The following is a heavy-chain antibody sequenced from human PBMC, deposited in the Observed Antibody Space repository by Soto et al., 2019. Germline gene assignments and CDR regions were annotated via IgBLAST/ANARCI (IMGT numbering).Heavy chain of an antibody. CDR2: ITPFNGNT. CDR3: ARSLTLEDPLYIDY. V-gene: IGHV1-45*02. CDR1: GYTFTYRY. J-gene: IGHJ4*02. Sequence: SVKVSFNASGYTFTYRYLHLVRHTPGQALEWMGWITPFNGNTNYAQKFQDRVTITRDRSMSTAYMELSSLRSEDTAMYYCARSLTLEDPLYIDYWGQGTLVTVSS. D-gene: IGHD1-1*01.